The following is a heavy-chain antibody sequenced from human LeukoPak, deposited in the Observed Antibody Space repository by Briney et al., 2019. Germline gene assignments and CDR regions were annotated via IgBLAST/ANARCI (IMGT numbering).Heavy chain of an antibody. J-gene: IGHJ4*02. D-gene: IGHD1-1*01. CDR2: ISYYGIDI. CDR1: GFTFSSYA. CDR3: ARVGYNWNDGAHF. Sequence: GGSLRLSCAASGFTFSSYAMHWVRQARGKGLEWVALISYYGIDIYYADSVKGRFTISRDNSKNTLFLQMDNLRVEDTAVYYCARVGYNWNDGAHFWGQGTLVTVSS. V-gene: IGHV3-30*04.